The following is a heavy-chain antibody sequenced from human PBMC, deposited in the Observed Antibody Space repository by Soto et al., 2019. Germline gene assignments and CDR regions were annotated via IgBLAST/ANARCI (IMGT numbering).Heavy chain of an antibody. Sequence: PGGSLRLSCAASGFSFSDAWMTWVRQAPGKRLEWVGRIKSQGEGGTTEYGAPVKGRFTISRDDSENTLHLQMNSLKTEDTAVYYCATFRSYSDSWGHGTLVTVSS. CDR3: ATFRSYSDS. V-gene: IGHV3-15*01. CDR2: IKSQGEGGTT. D-gene: IGHD1-26*01. J-gene: IGHJ5*01. CDR1: GFSFSDAW.